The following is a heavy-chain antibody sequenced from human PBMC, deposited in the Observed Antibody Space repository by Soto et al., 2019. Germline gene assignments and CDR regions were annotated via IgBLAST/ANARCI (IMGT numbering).Heavy chain of an antibody. CDR1: GFTFSSYA. J-gene: IGHJ6*01. D-gene: IGHD1-26*01. Sequence: GGSLRLSCAASGFTFSSYAMSWVCQAPGKGLEWVSAISGSGGSTYYADSVKGRFTISRDNSKNTLYLQMNSLRAEDTAVYYCAGWAYYYYGMDVWGQGTTVTVSS. CDR2: ISGSGGST. CDR3: AGWAYYYYGMDV. V-gene: IGHV3-23*01.